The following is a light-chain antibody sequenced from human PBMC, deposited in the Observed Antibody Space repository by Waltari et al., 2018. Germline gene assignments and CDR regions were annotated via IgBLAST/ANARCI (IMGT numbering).Light chain of an antibody. J-gene: IGKJ5*01. V-gene: IGKV3-20*01. CDR1: QSVSSSY. Sequence: EIVLTQSPGTLPLSPGARATPPCRASQSVSSSYLAWYQQKPGQAPRLLIYGASSRATGIPDRFSGSGSGTDFTLTISRLEPEDFAVYYCQHYGSSPPITFGQGTRLEIK. CDR3: QHYGSSPPIT. CDR2: GAS.